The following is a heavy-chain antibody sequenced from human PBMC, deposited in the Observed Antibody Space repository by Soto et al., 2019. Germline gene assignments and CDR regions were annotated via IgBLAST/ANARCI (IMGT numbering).Heavy chain of an antibody. D-gene: IGHD3-10*01. CDR2: INQDGREK. CDR3: ARDQLAPPSGTKPSFDY. V-gene: IGHV3-7*05. Sequence: EVQLVESGGGLVQPGGSLRLSCAASGFTFSSYWMSWVRQAPGKGLEWVANINQDGREKYYVDSVKGRFAISRENDKNSLYMQLNILVVMDTAVYYCARDQLAPPSGTKPSFDYWGQGTLVAVSS. CDR1: GFTFSSYW. J-gene: IGHJ4*02.